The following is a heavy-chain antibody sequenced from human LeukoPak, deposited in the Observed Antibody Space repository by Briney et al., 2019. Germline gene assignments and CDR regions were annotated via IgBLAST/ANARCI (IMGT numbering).Heavy chain of an antibody. V-gene: IGHV4-59*01. J-gene: IGHJ4*02. Sequence: SETLSLTCSLSGGSIRSFYWSWIRQSPGKGLEWIGHIHNIGGTNYNPSLASRADISVDTAKNQISLRLTSVTAADTAVYFCARIPRFYSDTSGYSRPACYFDNWGQGTQVIVSS. CDR2: IHNIGGT. CDR1: GGSIRSFY. D-gene: IGHD3-22*01. CDR3: ARIPRFYSDTSGYSRPACYFDN.